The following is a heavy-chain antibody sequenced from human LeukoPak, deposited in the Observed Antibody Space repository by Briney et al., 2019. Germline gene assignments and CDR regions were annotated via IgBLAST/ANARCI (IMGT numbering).Heavy chain of an antibody. D-gene: IGHD2-2*01. CDR3: ARGKVVPAAFYYYYMDV. CDR1: GGSISSYY. Sequence: SDTLSLTCTVSGGSISSYYWSWIRQPPGKGLEWIGYIYYSGSTNYNPSLKSRVTISVDTSKNQFSLKLSSVTAADTAVYYCARGKVVPAAFYYYYMDVWGKGTTVTVSS. CDR2: IYYSGST. V-gene: IGHV4-59*07. J-gene: IGHJ6*03.